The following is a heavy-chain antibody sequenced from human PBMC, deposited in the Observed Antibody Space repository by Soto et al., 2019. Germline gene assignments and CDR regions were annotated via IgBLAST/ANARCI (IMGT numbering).Heavy chain of an antibody. CDR3: AKDGVDIVVVVAATTYYFDY. V-gene: IGHV3-23*01. D-gene: IGHD2-15*01. CDR2: ISGSGGST. CDR1: GFTFSSYA. J-gene: IGHJ4*02. Sequence: GGSLRLSCAASGFTFSSYAMSWVRQAPGKGLEWVSAISGSGGSTYYADSVKGRFTISRDNSKNTLYLQMNSLRAEDTAVYYCAKDGVDIVVVVAATTYYFDYWGQGTLVTVSS.